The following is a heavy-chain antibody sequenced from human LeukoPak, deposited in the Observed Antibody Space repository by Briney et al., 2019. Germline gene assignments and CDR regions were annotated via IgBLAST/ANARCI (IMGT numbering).Heavy chain of an antibody. D-gene: IGHD2-8*02. CDR3: ARHDEECPGEYCFLLSFDY. Sequence: PSETLSLTCTVSGGSITNFYWSWIRQSPGKGLEWIGYVHSSGRTDYNPSLRSRVSMSADTSKSQLSLRLTSVTAADTAVYFCARHDEECPGEYCFLLSFDYWGPGSLVTVSS. J-gene: IGHJ4*01. V-gene: IGHV4-59*08. CDR2: VHSSGRT. CDR1: GGSITNFY.